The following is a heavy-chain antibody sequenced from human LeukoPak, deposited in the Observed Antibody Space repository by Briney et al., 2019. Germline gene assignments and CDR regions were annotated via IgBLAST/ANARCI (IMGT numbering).Heavy chain of an antibody. Sequence: SETLSLTCTVSGGSISSSSYYWGWIRQPPGRGLEWIGSIYYSGSTYYNPSLKSRVTISVDTSKNQFSLKLSSVTAADTAVYYCARDSDIAVAEYEWFDPWGQGTLVTVSS. D-gene: IGHD6-19*01. CDR2: IYYSGST. J-gene: IGHJ5*02. V-gene: IGHV4-39*07. CDR1: GGSISSSSYY. CDR3: ARDSDIAVAEYEWFDP.